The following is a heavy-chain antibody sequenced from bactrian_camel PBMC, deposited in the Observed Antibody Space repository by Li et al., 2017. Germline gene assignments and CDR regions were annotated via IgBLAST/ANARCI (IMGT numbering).Heavy chain of an antibody. V-gene: IGHV3S6*01. CDR3: AFGSRPGWCSLRLRGADFGH. D-gene: IGHD3*01. CDR2: ISQSGGET. CDR1: GYTYSSNC. Sequence: VQLVESGGGSVQAGGSLRLSCAGTGYTYSSNCMGWFRQAPGKGLEWVSHISQSGGETLYANSVTGRFTISRGNAKNTLYLQMNALKPEDTALYYCAFGSRPGWCSLRLRGADFGHWGQGTQVTVS. J-gene: IGHJ6*01.